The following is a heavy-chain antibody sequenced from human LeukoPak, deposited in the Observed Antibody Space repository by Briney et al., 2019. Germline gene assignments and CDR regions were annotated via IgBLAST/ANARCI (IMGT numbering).Heavy chain of an antibody. Sequence: GSLRLSCAASGFTFSSYSMNWVRQPPGKGLEWIGSIYYSGSTYYNPSLKSRVTISVDTSKNQFSLKLSSVTAADTAVYYCAGIMTTVAEAGEWGQGTLVTVSS. J-gene: IGHJ4*02. CDR2: IYYSGST. CDR3: AGIMTTVAEAGE. D-gene: IGHD4-23*01. CDR1: GFTFSSYSMN. V-gene: IGHV4-59*05.